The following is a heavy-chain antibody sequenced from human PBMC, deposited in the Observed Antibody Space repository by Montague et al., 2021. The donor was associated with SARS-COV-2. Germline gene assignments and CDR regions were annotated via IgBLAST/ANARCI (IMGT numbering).Heavy chain of an antibody. J-gene: IGHJ6*02. CDR1: GGPLSPFY. CDR2: IFYNGNT. V-gene: IGHV4-59*08. D-gene: IGHD3-16*01. Sequence: SETLSLTCTVYGGPLSPFYWSWLRQPPGKGLEWIGYIFYNGNTRYNPSLKSRLTFSVDTSKNQFSLELRSVTAADAGVYYCGSGQGGDVWGQGTTVTVSS. CDR3: GSGQGGDV.